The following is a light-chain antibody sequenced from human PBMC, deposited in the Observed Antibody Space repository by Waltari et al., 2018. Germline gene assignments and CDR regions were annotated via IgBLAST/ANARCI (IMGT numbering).Light chain of an antibody. V-gene: IGKV4-1*01. J-gene: IGKJ2*01. Sequence: DIVMTQSPDSLAVSLGERATINCKSSQSVLYSSNNKNYLAWYQQKPGQPPQLLIYWASTRESGGPDRFSGGGSGTDFALTISSLQAEDVAVYYCQQYYSIPYTFGQGTKLEIK. CDR2: WAS. CDR3: QQYYSIPYT. CDR1: QSVLYSSNNKNY.